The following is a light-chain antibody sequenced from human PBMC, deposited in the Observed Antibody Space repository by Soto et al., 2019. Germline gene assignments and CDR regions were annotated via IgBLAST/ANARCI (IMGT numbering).Light chain of an antibody. J-gene: IGKJ1*01. CDR3: QQYENYWT. CDR2: DAS. CDR1: QSISAW. V-gene: IGKV1-5*01. Sequence: DIQMPQSHSTLSATAGDRVTITCRASQSISAWLAWYQQKPGKAPKLLIYDASNLESGVPSRFSGSGSATEFTLTISNLQPDDFATYYCQQYENYWTFGQGTKVDIK.